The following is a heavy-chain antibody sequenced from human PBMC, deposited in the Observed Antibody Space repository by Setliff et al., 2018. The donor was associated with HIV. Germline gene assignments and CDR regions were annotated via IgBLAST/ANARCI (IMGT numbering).Heavy chain of an antibody. J-gene: IGHJ4*02. CDR2: IYYSGST. CDR1: GGSISSSSYY. V-gene: IGHV4-39*01. Sequence: SETLSLTCTVSGGSISSSSYYWGWIRQPPGKGLEWIGSIYYSGSTYYNPSLKSRVTISVDTSKNQFSLKLSSVTAADTAVYYCGVGGEDWGFFDYWGQGTLVTVSS. CDR3: GVGGEDWGFFDY. D-gene: IGHD7-27*01.